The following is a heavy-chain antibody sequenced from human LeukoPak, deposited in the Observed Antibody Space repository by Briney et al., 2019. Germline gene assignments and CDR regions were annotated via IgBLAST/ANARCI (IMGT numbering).Heavy chain of an antibody. J-gene: IGHJ6*03. Sequence: PSETLSLTCTVSGYSISSGYYWGWIRQPPGKGLEWIGSIYHSGSTYYNPSLKSRVTISVDTSKNQFSLKLSSVTAADTAVYYCARVGYYYDSSGYLFRGFHMDVWGKGTTVTVSS. CDR1: GYSISSGYY. CDR2: IYHSGST. V-gene: IGHV4-38-2*02. CDR3: ARVGYYYDSSGYLFRGFHMDV. D-gene: IGHD3-22*01.